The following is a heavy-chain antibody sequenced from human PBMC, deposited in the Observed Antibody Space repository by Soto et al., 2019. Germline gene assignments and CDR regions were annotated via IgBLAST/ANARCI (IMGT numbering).Heavy chain of an antibody. Sequence: QVQLQESGPGLVKPSGTLSLTCAVSGDSVSSPYYWCWVRQPPGKGLEWIGEVFHTGTTSYNPSLRSRVTISRDKSNTHCSLDLSSVTAAASAVYYCARSAGWYAVHSWGPGTLVIVSS. D-gene: IGHD6-19*01. CDR2: VFHTGTT. V-gene: IGHV4-4*02. J-gene: IGHJ4*02. CDR3: ARSAGWYAVHS. CDR1: GDSVSSPYY.